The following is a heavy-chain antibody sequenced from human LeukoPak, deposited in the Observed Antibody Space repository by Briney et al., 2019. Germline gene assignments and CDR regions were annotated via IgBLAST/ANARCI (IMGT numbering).Heavy chain of an antibody. CDR1: GGSFSGYY. V-gene: IGHV4-34*01. Sequence: SETLSLTCAVYGGSFSGYYWSWIRQPPGKGLEWIGEINHSGSTIHNPPFKSRVTRSVDTSTTQFPLKRSSVTAADTSVYYCARARLVRWFDPWGQGTLVTVSS. CDR3: ARARLVRWFDP. CDR2: INHSGST. J-gene: IGHJ5*02. D-gene: IGHD6-19*01.